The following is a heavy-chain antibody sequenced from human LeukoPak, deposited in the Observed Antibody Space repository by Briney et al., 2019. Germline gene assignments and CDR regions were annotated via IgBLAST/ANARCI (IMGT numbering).Heavy chain of an antibody. V-gene: IGHV3-33*01. J-gene: IGHJ6*02. CDR3: ARDRVGGSGSYYENYYGMDV. CDR2: IWYDGSNK. Sequence: PGGSLRLSCAASGFTFSSYVMHWVRQAPGKGLEWVAVIWYDGSNKYYADSVKGRFTISRDNSKNTLYLQMNSLRAEDTAVYYCARDRVGGSGSYYENYYGMDVWGQGTTVTVSS. D-gene: IGHD3-10*01. CDR1: GFTFSSYV.